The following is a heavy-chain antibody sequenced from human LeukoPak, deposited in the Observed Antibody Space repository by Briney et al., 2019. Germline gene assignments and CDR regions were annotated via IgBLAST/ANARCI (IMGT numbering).Heavy chain of an antibody. Sequence: SGGSLRLSCAASGFTFSSYTMNWVRQPPGKGLEWVSNIGTSGTTIYYADSVKGRFTISRDNAKNSLYLQMNSLRADDTAVYYCARFAAGGSYYYYMDVWGKGTTVTVSS. D-gene: IGHD6-25*01. V-gene: IGHV3-48*01. CDR3: ARFAAGGSYYYYMDV. CDR1: GFTFSSYT. CDR2: IGTSGTTI. J-gene: IGHJ6*03.